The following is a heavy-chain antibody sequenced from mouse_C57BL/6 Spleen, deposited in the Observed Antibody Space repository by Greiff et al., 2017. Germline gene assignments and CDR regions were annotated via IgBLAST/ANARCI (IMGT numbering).Heavy chain of an antibody. D-gene: IGHD1-1*01. CDR2: ISYGGSN. J-gene: IGHJ1*03. CDR1: GYSITSGYY. CDR3: ARGYGSSWYFDV. V-gene: IGHV3-6*01. Sequence: EVQRVESGPGLVKPSQSLSLTCSVTGYSITSGYYWNWIRQFPGNKLEWMGYISYGGSNNYNPSLKNRISITRDTSKNQFFLKLNSVTTEDTATXDCARGYGSSWYFDVWGTGTTVTVSS.